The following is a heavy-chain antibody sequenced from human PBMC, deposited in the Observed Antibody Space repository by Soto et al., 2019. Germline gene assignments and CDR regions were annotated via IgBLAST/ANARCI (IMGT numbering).Heavy chain of an antibody. CDR1: GGSISSSSYY. CDR2: IYYSGST. D-gene: IGHD5-12*01. J-gene: IGHJ4*02. V-gene: IGHV4-39*01. Sequence: SETLSLTCPVSGGSISSSSYYWGWIRQPPGKGLEWIGSIYYSGSTYYNPSLKSRVTISVDTSKNQFSLKLSSVTAADTAVYYCARSRRSGVWWLPDYWGQGTLVTVSS. CDR3: ARSRRSGVWWLPDY.